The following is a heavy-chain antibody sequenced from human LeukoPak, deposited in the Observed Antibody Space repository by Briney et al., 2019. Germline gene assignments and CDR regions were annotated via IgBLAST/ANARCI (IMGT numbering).Heavy chain of an antibody. CDR3: TKVLNVAVAVADYYYFYIDA. D-gene: IGHD6-19*01. Sequence: GGSLRLSCAASGFAFSSFAMGWVRQSPGKVLEWLSTINGGGNTTFYADSVKGRFTISRDNSKNTLHLHMDSLRPDDTAIYYCTKVLNVAVAVADYYYFYIDAWGRGTTVTVSS. CDR1: GFAFSSFA. V-gene: IGHV3-23*01. CDR2: INGGGNTT. J-gene: IGHJ6*03.